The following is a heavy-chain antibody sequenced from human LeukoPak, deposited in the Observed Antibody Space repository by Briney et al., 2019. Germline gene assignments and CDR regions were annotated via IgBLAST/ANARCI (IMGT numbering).Heavy chain of an antibody. CDR1: GGTFSNYA. CDR3: ARDLLSTRPRYYYMDV. Sequence: ASVKVSCKASGGTFSNYAISWVRQAPGQGLEWMGGIIPIFGTANYAQKFQGRVTITADKSTSTAYMELSSLRSEDTAVYYCARDLLSTRPRYYYMDVWGKGTTVTVSS. J-gene: IGHJ6*03. CDR2: IIPIFGTA. V-gene: IGHV1-69*06. D-gene: IGHD1-26*01.